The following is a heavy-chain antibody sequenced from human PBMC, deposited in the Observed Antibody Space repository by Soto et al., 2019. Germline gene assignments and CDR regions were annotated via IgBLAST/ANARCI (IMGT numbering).Heavy chain of an antibody. CDR2: ISGSGSTT. CDR3: AKTAAPRGAYYFDY. Sequence: EVQLLDSGGGLVQPGGSLRLSGAASGFTFSNYAMSWVRQAPGKGLERVSSISGSGSTTYYTDSVKGRFTISRDNSKSTLSLQMDSLRAEDTAIYYCAKTAAPRGAYYFDYWGQGTLLTVSS. J-gene: IGHJ4*02. CDR1: GFTFSNYA. V-gene: IGHV3-23*01. D-gene: IGHD2-2*01.